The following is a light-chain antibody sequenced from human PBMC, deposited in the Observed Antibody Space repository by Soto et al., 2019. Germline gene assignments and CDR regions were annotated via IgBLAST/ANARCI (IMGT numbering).Light chain of an antibody. V-gene: IGLV2-14*01. J-gene: IGLJ1*01. CDR3: SSYTSSSTQV. CDR1: SGDIGGHDY. CDR2: EVR. Sequence: QSALTQPASVSGSPGQSITISCTGTSGDIGGHDYVSWYQQHPGKAPKLMIYEVRNRPSGVSNRFSGSKSGNMASLTISGLQAADEADYYCSSYTSSSTQVFGPGTKVTVL.